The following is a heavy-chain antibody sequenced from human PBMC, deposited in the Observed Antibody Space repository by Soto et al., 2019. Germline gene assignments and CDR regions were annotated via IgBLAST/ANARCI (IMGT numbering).Heavy chain of an antibody. D-gene: IGHD3-22*01. CDR1: GGSISSGGYY. CDR3: ATYYDSSGYFHNWFDP. CDR2: IYYSGST. V-gene: IGHV4-31*03. J-gene: IGHJ5*02. Sequence: TCTVSGGSISSGGYYWSWIRQHPGKGLEWIGYIYYSGSTYYNPSLKSRVTISVDTSKNQFSLKLSSVTAADTAVYYCATYYDSSGYFHNWFDPWGQGTLVTVSS.